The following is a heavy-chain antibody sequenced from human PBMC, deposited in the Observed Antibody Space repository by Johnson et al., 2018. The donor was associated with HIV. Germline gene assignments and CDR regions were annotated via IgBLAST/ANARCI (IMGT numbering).Heavy chain of an antibody. CDR1: GFTFSSYA. CDR3: ATFDAFDI. V-gene: IGHV3-30*04. J-gene: IGHJ3*02. CDR2: ISYDGSNK. Sequence: QVQLVESGGGVVQPGRSLRLSCAASGFTFSSYAMHWVGQAPGKGLEWVAVISYDGSNKYYADSVKGRFTISRDNSKNTLYLQMNSLRAEDTAVYYCATFDAFDIWGQGTMVTVSS.